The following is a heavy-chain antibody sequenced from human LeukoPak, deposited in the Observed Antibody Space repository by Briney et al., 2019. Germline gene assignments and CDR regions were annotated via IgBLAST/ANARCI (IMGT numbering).Heavy chain of an antibody. D-gene: IGHD3-10*01. V-gene: IGHV3-30*02. CDR2: IRYDGSNK. CDR3: AKALDYYGSGSPRGGPFDY. J-gene: IGHJ4*02. Sequence: GGPLRLSCAASGFTFSSYGMHWVRQAPGRGLEWVAFIRYDGSNKYYADSVKGRFTISRDNSKNTLYLQMNSLRAEDTALYYCAKALDYYGSGSPRGGPFDYWGQGTLVTVSS. CDR1: GFTFSSYG.